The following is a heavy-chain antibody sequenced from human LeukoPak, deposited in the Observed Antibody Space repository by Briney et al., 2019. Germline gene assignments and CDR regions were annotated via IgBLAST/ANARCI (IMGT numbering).Heavy chain of an antibody. Sequence: GASVKVSRKASGYTFTRYYMHWVRQAPRQGLEWTGSINPNSGGTNYAQKFQGRVTMTRDTSISTAYMELSRLRSDDTAVYYCARDATYYYDSSGYYQYFQHWGQGTLVTVSS. V-gene: IGHV1-2*02. CDR3: ARDATYYYDSSGYYQYFQH. CDR1: GYTFTRYY. J-gene: IGHJ1*01. CDR2: INPNSGGT. D-gene: IGHD3-22*01.